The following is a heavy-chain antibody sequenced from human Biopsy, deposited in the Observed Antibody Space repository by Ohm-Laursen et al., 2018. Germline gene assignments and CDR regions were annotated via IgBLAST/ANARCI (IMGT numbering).Heavy chain of an antibody. J-gene: IGHJ4*02. CDR2: ISGSGAST. Sequence: SLRLSCAASGFIFSRNDMSWVRQAPEKGLEWVSGISGSGASTYYADSVKGRFTISRDNSKNTLYPQIDNLRAEDTALYYCARAGPYYSDFWGQGTLVTVSS. V-gene: IGHV3-23*01. CDR1: GFIFSRND. CDR3: ARAGPYYSDF.